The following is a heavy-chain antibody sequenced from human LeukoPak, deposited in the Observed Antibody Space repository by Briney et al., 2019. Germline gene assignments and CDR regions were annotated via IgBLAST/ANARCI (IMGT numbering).Heavy chain of an antibody. CDR3: ARGGYLYYYGMDV. Sequence: PSETLSLTCTVSGGSISSYYWSWIRQPPGKGLEWIGYIYYSGSTNYNPSLESRVTISVDTSKNQFSLKLSSVTAADTAVYYCARGGYLYYYGMDVWGQGTTVTVSS. D-gene: IGHD6-25*01. J-gene: IGHJ6*02. V-gene: IGHV4-59*01. CDR1: GGSISSYY. CDR2: IYYSGST.